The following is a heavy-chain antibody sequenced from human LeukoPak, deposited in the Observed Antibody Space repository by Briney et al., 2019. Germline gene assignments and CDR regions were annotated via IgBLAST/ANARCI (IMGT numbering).Heavy chain of an antibody. CDR3: ARAVAEAGTDS. D-gene: IGHD6-19*01. CDR2: INSDGYSI. CDR1: GFTFSSYW. V-gene: IGHV3-74*01. Sequence: TGGSLRLSCAATGFTFSSYWMHWVRQAPGKGPVWLARINSDGYSISYADFVKGRFTISRDNAKKTLYLQMNTLRAEDTAMYYCARAVAEAGTDSWGQGTLVTVSS. J-gene: IGHJ4*02.